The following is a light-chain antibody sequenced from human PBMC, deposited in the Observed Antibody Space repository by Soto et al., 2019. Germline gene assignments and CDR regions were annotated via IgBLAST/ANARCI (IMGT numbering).Light chain of an antibody. J-gene: IGKJ1*01. CDR1: QSVSSN. CDR3: QQYNNWPPVWT. CDR2: GAS. V-gene: IGKV3D-15*01. Sequence: DIVMTQSPATLSVSPGERATLSCRASQSVSSNLAWYQQKPGQAPRLLIYGASTRATGIPARFSGSGSGTEFTLTISSLQSEDFAVYYCQQYNNWPPVWTFGQGTKVDIK.